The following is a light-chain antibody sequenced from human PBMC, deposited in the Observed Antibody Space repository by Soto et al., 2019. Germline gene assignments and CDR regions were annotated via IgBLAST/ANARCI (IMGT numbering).Light chain of an antibody. V-gene: IGLV2-11*01. CDR1: SSDVGGYNY. Sequence: QSALTQPRSVSGSPGQSVAISCTGTSSDVGGYNYVSRYQQHPGKAPKLMIYDVTKRPSGVPDRFSGSKSGNTASLTISGLQAEDEADYYCCSYVGSYSYVFGTGTKLTVL. CDR2: DVT. CDR3: CSYVGSYSYV. J-gene: IGLJ1*01.